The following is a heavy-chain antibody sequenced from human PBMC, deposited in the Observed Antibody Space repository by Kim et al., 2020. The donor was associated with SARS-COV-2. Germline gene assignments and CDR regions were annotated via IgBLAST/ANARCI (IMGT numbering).Heavy chain of an antibody. CDR3: ARAPSTVVTP. CDR2: INHSGST. Sequence: SETLSLTCAVYGGSFSGYYWSWIRQPPGKGLEWIGEINHSGSTNYNPSLKSRVTISVDTSKNQFSLKLSSVTAADTAVYYCARAPSTVVTPWGQGTLVTVSS. CDR1: GGSFSGYY. D-gene: IGHD4-17*01. V-gene: IGHV4-34*01. J-gene: IGHJ5*02.